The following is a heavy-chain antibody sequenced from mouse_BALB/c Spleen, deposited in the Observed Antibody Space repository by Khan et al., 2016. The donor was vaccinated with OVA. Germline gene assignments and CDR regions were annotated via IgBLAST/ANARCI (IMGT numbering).Heavy chain of an antibody. CDR1: GYSFTGYF. D-gene: IGHD1-1*01. J-gene: IGHJ2*01. Sequence: VQLKQSGPELVKPGASVKISCKASGYSFTGYFMNWVMQSHGKGLEWIGRINPHIGETFYNQKFKDKATLTVDESSSTAHMELRSLASEDSVVYYCARLYRSDFDYWGQGTTLTVSS. V-gene: IGHV1-20*02. CDR2: INPHIGET. CDR3: ARLYRSDFDY.